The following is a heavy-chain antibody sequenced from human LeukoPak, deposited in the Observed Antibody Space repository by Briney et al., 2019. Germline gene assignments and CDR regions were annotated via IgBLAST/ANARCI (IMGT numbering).Heavy chain of an antibody. Sequence: ASVKVSCKASGYTFTGYYMHWVRQAPGQGLEWMGWINPNSGGTNYAQKFQGRVTMTRDTSISTAYMELSSLRSDDTAVYYCVRGYCSGSSCYTEGNYWGEGTLVTVSS. CDR1: GYTFTGYY. CDR3: VRGYCSGSSCYTEGNY. CDR2: INPNSGGT. V-gene: IGHV1-2*02. D-gene: IGHD2-15*01. J-gene: IGHJ4*02.